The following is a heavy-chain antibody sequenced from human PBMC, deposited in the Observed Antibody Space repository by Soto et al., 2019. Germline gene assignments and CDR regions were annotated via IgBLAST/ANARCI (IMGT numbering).Heavy chain of an antibody. Sequence: QVQLQESGPGLVKPSETLSLTCTVSGGSISSYYWSWIRQPPGKGLEWIGYIYYSGSTNYNPSLKSRVTISVDTSKNQFSLKLSSVTAADTAVYYCARVGQGSWDLYYFDYWGQGTLVTVSS. CDR1: GGSISSYY. D-gene: IGHD6-13*01. J-gene: IGHJ4*02. CDR2: IYYSGST. CDR3: ARVGQGSWDLYYFDY. V-gene: IGHV4-59*01.